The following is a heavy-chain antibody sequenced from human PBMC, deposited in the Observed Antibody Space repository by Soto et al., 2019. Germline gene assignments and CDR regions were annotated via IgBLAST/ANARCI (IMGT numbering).Heavy chain of an antibody. CDR1: GGSFIGSY. CDR2: INHSGST. V-gene: IGHV4-34*01. D-gene: IGHD3-3*01. CDR3: AATYYDFWSGYKILYYFDF. Sequence: PSETLSLTCAVYGGSFIGSYWSWIRQPPGKGLEWIGEINHSGSTNYNPSLKSRVTISVDTSKSQFSLKLSSVTAADTAVYYCAATYYDFWSGYKILYYFDFWGQGTLVTVSS. J-gene: IGHJ4*02.